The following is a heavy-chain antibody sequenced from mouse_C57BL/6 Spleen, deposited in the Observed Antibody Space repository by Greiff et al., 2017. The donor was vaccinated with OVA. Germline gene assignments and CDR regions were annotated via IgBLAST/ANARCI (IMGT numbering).Heavy chain of an antibody. J-gene: IGHJ4*01. CDR1: GYTFTDYY. D-gene: IGHD1-1*01. Sequence: LQQSGPVLVKPGASVKMSCKASGYTFTDYYMNWVKQSHGKSLEWIGVINPYNGGTSYNQKFKGKATLTVDKSSSTAYMELNSLTSEDSAVYYCASPYGSSLYAMDYWGQGTSVTVSS. V-gene: IGHV1-19*01. CDR3: ASPYGSSLYAMDY. CDR2: INPYNGGT.